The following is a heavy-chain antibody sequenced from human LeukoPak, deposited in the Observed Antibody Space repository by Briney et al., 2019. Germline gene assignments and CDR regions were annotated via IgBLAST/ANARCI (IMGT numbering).Heavy chain of an antibody. Sequence: GRSLRLSCAVSGFTFSSYGMHWVRQAPGKGLEWVAVISYDGSNKYYADSVKGRFTISRDNSKNTLYLQMNSLRAEDTAVYYCAGQYSSGWYDVGNYYYGMDVWSQGTTVTVSS. CDR1: GFTFSSYG. CDR2: ISYDGSNK. CDR3: AGQYSSGWYDVGNYYYGMDV. D-gene: IGHD6-19*01. J-gene: IGHJ6*02. V-gene: IGHV3-30*03.